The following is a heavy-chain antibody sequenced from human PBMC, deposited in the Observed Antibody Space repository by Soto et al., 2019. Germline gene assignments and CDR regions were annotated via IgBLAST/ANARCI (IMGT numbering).Heavy chain of an antibody. CDR1: GFTVSSNY. D-gene: IGHD1-26*01. J-gene: IGHJ6*02. CDR3: AGTSGSYYYYYGMDV. CDR2: IYSGGST. V-gene: IGHV3-53*01. Sequence: GSLRLSCAASGFTVSSNYMSWVRQAPGKGLEWVSVIYSGGSTYYADSVKGRFTISRDNSKNTLYLQMNSLRAEDTAVYYCAGTSGSYYYYYGMDVWGQGTTVTVSS.